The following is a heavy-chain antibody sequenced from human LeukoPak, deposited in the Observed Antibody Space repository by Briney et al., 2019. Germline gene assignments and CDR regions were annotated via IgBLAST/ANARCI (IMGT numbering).Heavy chain of an antibody. Sequence: SETLSLTCTVSGGSISSYYWSWIRQPAGKGLEWIGRVYNSGSTSYNPSLKSRVTMSIGTSKNQFSLRLSSVTAADTAVYYCARDPRPDGFDIWGQGTMVTVSS. CDR2: VYNSGST. CDR3: ARDPRPDGFDI. V-gene: IGHV4-4*07. J-gene: IGHJ3*02. CDR1: GGSISSYY.